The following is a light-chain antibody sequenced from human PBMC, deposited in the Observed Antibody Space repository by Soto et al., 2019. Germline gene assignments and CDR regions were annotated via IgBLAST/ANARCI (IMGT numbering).Light chain of an antibody. CDR2: EVT. V-gene: IGLV2-23*02. J-gene: IGLJ2*01. Sequence: QSALTQPASVSGSPGQSITISCTGTSSDVGKYNLVSWYQLHPGEAPKLMIYEVTKRPSGISNRFSGSKSGNTASLTISGLEVEDEADYYCCSYAGSSTVIFGGGTKLTVL. CDR3: CSYAGSSTVI. CDR1: SSDVGKYNL.